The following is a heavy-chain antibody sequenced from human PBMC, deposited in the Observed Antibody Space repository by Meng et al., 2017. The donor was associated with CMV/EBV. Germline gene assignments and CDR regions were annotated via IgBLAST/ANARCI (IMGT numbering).Heavy chain of an antibody. CDR1: GFTCRSYA. CDR3: AKSVVVITTNGMDV. D-gene: IGHD3-22*01. V-gene: IGHV3-23*01. Sequence: SGFTCRSYAMSWGRQARGKGMEWVAGMSGSGSSTYYADTVEGRCTISRYNSKNTLYLQMNSVRAEDTAVYYCAKSVVVITTNGMDVWGQGTTVTVSS. CDR2: MSGSGSST. J-gene: IGHJ6*02.